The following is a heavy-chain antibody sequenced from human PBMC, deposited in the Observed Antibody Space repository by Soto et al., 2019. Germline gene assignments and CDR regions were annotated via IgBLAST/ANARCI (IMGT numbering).Heavy chain of an antibody. CDR3: ARSGYGDYSFFDY. Sequence: SETLSLTCTVSGGSISSYYWSWIRQPPGKGLEWIAYIYYSGSTNYNPSLKSRVTISLDTSKNQFSLKLSSVTAADTAVYYCARSGYGDYSFFDYWGQGTLVTVS. J-gene: IGHJ4*02. CDR1: GGSISSYY. V-gene: IGHV4-59*01. D-gene: IGHD4-17*01. CDR2: IYYSGST.